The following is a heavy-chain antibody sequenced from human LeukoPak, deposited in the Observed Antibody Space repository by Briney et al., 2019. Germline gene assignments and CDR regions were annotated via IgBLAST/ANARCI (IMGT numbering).Heavy chain of an antibody. Sequence: GGSLRLSCAASGFSFSSYAMSWVRQAPGKGLEWVSAISGSGGSTYYTPTEKGRFPISRDNSKNTLYLQMNSLRAEDTAVYYCAKVRIAAAGTWFDYWGQGTLVTVSS. J-gene: IGHJ4*02. CDR2: ISGSGGST. D-gene: IGHD6-13*01. CDR1: GFSFSSYA. V-gene: IGHV3-23*01. CDR3: AKVRIAAAGTWFDY.